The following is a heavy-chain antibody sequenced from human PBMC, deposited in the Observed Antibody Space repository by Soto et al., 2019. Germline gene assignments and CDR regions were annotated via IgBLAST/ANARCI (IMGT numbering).Heavy chain of an antibody. Sequence: PGGSLRLSCAASGFSSSNYGMSWVRQAPGKGLEWVSAISVTGDSTKYADSVKGRFTISRDNAKNTPYLQMNSLRADDTAVYYCAKDRYIVVVPDFDNWGQGALVTVSS. CDR3: AKDRYIVVVPDFDN. V-gene: IGHV3-23*01. CDR2: ISVTGDST. CDR1: GFSSSNYG. J-gene: IGHJ4*02. D-gene: IGHD3-22*01.